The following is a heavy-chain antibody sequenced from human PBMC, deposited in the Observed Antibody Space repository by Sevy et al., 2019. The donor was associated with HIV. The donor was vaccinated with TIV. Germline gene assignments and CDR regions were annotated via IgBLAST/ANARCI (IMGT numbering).Heavy chain of an antibody. CDR3: ATGREYYDENSGYFDY. Sequence: ASVKVSCKVSGYTLSQVSMHWVRQVPGKGLEWMGSFDPEDGETIYAQKFQGRLTMTEDTSTDTAYMELSRLRSEDTAVYYCATGREYYDENSGYFDYWGPGTLVTVSS. V-gene: IGHV1-24*01. J-gene: IGHJ4*02. D-gene: IGHD3-22*01. CDR2: FDPEDGET. CDR1: GYTLSQVS.